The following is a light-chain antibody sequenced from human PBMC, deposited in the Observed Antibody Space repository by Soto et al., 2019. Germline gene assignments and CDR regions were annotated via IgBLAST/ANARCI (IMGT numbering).Light chain of an antibody. J-gene: IGKJ4*01. Sequence: DTQMTQSPSSLSASVGDRVTTTCQASQDISNYLNWYQQKPGKAPKLLIYKASTLKSGVPSRFSGSGSGTEFTLTISSLQPDDFATYYCQQYNSYPLTFGGGTKVDIK. CDR1: QDISNY. CDR2: KAS. CDR3: QQYNSYPLT. V-gene: IGKV1-5*03.